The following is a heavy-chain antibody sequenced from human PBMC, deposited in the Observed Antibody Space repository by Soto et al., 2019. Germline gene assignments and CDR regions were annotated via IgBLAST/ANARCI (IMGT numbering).Heavy chain of an antibody. CDR3: AKISDYDDHGGVNFDY. CDR1: GFTFYTYG. V-gene: IGHV3-23*01. CDR2: ISGSGGT. Sequence: PGGSLRLSCVASGFTFYTYGMAWVRQAPGKGLEWVSSISGSGGTYYADSVKGRFTISSDSSKNTLYLQMNSLRAEDTAVYYCAKISDYDDHGGVNFDYWGQGSLVTVSS. D-gene: IGHD4-17*01. J-gene: IGHJ4*02.